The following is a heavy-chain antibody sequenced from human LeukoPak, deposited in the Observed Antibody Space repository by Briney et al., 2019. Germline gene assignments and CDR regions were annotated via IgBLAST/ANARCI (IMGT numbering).Heavy chain of an antibody. CDR1: GFTFDNPA. V-gene: IGHV3-9*01. CDR2: ISWNSGNI. D-gene: IGHD4-17*01. Sequence: PGGSLRLSCAASGFTFDNPAMNWVRQAPGKGLEWVSVISWNSGNIVYADSVKGRFTISRDNAKNSLYLQMNSLGAEDTALYFCARDISPGDYGDYLDAFDLWGQGTMVIVSS. CDR3: ARDISPGDYGDYLDAFDL. J-gene: IGHJ3*01.